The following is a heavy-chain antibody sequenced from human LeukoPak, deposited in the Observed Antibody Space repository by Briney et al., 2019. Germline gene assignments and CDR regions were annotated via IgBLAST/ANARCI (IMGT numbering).Heavy chain of an antibody. D-gene: IGHD2-2*02. J-gene: IGHJ3*02. CDR3: ARETKMYQLLDPDAFDM. V-gene: IGHV1-18*01. CDR1: GYTFTSYG. CDR2: ISAYNGNT. Sequence: ASVKVSCKASGYTFTSYGISWVRQAPGQGLEWMGRISAYNGNTVYAQNLQGRVTMTTDTSTSTAYMELRSLRSDDTAVYYCARETKMYQLLDPDAFDMWGQGTMVPVSS.